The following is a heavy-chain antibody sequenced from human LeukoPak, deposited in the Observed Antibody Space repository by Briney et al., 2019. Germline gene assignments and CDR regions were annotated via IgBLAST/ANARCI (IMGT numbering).Heavy chain of an antibody. CDR1: GGSISSYY. V-gene: IGHV4-59*01. CDR2: IYYSGST. CDR3: ARAGDFWSGYHDAFDI. D-gene: IGHD3-3*01. J-gene: IGHJ3*02. Sequence: SETLSLTCTVSGGSISSYYWSWIRQPPGKGLEWIGYIYYSGSTNYNPSLKSRVTISVDTSKNQFSLKLSSVTAADTAVYYCARAGDFWSGYHDAFDIWGQGTMVTVSS.